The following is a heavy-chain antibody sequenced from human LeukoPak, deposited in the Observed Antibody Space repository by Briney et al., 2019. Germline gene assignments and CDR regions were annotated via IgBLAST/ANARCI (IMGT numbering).Heavy chain of an antibody. CDR1: GFTFSSYA. CDR2: ISFSGTNT. Sequence: GGPLRLSCAASGFTFSSYAMSWVRQAPGKGLEWVSAISFSGTNTYYADSVKGRFTISRDNSKNTLYLQMNSLRAEDTAVYYCARDSKIYGFDYWGQGTLVTVSS. CDR3: ARDSKIYGFDY. D-gene: IGHD4-17*01. J-gene: IGHJ4*02. V-gene: IGHV3-23*01.